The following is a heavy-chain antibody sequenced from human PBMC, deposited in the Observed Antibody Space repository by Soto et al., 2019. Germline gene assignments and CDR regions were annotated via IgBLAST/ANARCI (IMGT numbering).Heavy chain of an antibody. J-gene: IGHJ4*02. D-gene: IGHD2-21*01. V-gene: IGHV3-23*01. CDR2: ISASGGNT. CDR3: VSIHKPLAVPDC. Sequence: GGSLRLSCTASGFTFSTYAMRWVRKAPGKGLEWVSSISASGGNTYYADSVKGRFTISRDNSGNTLYLQMNSLRAEDTAVTYWVSIHKPLAVPDCRGKGSLVPVS. CDR1: GFTFSTYA.